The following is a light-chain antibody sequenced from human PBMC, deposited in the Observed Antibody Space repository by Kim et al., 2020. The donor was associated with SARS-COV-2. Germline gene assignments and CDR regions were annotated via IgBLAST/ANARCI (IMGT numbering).Light chain of an antibody. Sequence: SACVGDRVTINCRASQSISIYLNWYQHEPGEAPKLLIYAAYTLQRGVTSRFSGSGSGTDFTLTISSLQPEDFATYYCQQSYSTRYSFGQGTELEI. CDR1: QSISIY. CDR2: AAY. J-gene: IGKJ2*03. V-gene: IGKV1-39*01. CDR3: QQSYSTRYS.